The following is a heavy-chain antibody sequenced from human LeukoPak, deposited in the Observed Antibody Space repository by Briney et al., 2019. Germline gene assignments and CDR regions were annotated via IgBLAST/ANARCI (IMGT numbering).Heavy chain of an antibody. CDR1: GFTFSSKS. CDR3: ARDYSSGWCNY. CDR2: ISSSSSYI. V-gene: IGHV3-21*01. D-gene: IGHD6-19*01. Sequence: GGSLRLSCAASGFTFSSKSMNWVRQAPGKGLEWVSSISSSSSYIYYADSVKGRFTISRDNAKNSLYLQMNSLRAEDTAVYYCARDYSSGWCNYWGQGTLVTVSS. J-gene: IGHJ4*02.